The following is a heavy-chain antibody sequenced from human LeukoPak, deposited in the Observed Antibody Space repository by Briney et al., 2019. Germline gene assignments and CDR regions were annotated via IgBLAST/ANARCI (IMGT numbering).Heavy chain of an antibody. J-gene: IGHJ4*02. CDR2: ISHSEST. V-gene: IGHV4-30-2*01. CDR1: GGSISSGGYS. CDR3: ARSGDYSNYEGY. D-gene: IGHD4-11*01. Sequence: PSQTLSLTCAVSGGSISSGGYSWSWIRQPPGKGLEWIGYISHSESTYYNPSLKSRVTILVDRSKNQFSLKLSSVTAADTAVYYCARSGDYSNYEGYWGQGTLVTVSS.